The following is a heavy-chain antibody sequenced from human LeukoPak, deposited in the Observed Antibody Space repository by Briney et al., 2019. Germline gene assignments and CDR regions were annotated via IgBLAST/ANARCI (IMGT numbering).Heavy chain of an antibody. D-gene: IGHD3-16*01. CDR2: IIGSGGGT. CDR3: VRDQGGAVSY. CDR1: GFPFSNYD. V-gene: IGHV3-23*01. Sequence: GGSLRLSCAASGFPFSNYDMSWVRQAPGKGLEWVSSIIGSGGGTYYADSVRGRFTISRDNSKKTLSLQMNSLRAEDTAVYYCVRDQGGAVSYWGQGTLVTVSS. J-gene: IGHJ4*02.